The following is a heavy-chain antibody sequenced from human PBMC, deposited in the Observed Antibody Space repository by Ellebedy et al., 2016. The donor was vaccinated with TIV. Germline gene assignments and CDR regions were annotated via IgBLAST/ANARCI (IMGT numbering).Heavy chain of an antibody. J-gene: IGHJ4*02. Sequence: GGSLRLSCAASGFTFSIYSMNWVRQAPGKGLEWVSNISSSSSTIYYADSVKGRFTISRDNAKNSLYLQMNSLRAEDTAVYYCARLRGADFVGSWGQGTLVTVSS. CDR1: GFTFSIYS. CDR2: ISSSSSTI. V-gene: IGHV3-48*01. CDR3: ARLRGADFVGS. D-gene: IGHD2-15*01.